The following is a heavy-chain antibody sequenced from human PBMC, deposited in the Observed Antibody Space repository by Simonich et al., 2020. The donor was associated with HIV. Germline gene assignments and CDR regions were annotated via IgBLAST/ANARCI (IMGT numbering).Heavy chain of an antibody. V-gene: IGHV3-7*01. D-gene: IGHD3-16*01. CDR2: INQDGREK. Sequence: EVQLVESGGGLVQPGGSLRLSCAASGFTVSSYWMSWVRQAPGKGLEWVANINQDGREKYYVDSVKGRFTISRDNAKNSLYLQMNSLRAEDTAVYYCAFGGGFDYWGQGTLVTVSS. CDR1: GFTVSSYW. J-gene: IGHJ4*02. CDR3: AFGGGFDY.